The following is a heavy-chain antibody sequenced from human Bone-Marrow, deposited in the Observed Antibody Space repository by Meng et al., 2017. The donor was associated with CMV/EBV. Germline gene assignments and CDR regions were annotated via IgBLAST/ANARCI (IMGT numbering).Heavy chain of an antibody. J-gene: IGHJ4*02. CDR3: ARTRYCSSTIVQGNFDY. CDR1: GGSWSCCY. D-gene: IGHD2-2*01. CDR2: INHSGST. V-gene: IGHV4-34*01. Sequence: VQVQPWGSVLVVSPESQSLSCAVCGGSWSCCYWSWIRQPPGKGMGRGGKINHSGSTSNNPSLKSRITISVDTAKTQFSLKLSFGTAADTAVYYCARTRYCSSTIVQGNFDYWGQGTLVTVSS.